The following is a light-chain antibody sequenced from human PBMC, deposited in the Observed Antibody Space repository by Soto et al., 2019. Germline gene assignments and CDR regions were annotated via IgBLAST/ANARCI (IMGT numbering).Light chain of an antibody. CDR1: KVNGNY. J-gene: IGKJ1*01. Sequence: VQMTQSPSSLSASVGERVTITCRRSKVNGNYLNWYRQKPGKAPELLIYAASILQSEVPSRFRGSGSGTDFTLTISSLQPEDFATYYCQQLNSYPQTFGQGAKVDIK. CDR3: QQLNSYPQT. CDR2: AAS. V-gene: IGKV1-39*01.